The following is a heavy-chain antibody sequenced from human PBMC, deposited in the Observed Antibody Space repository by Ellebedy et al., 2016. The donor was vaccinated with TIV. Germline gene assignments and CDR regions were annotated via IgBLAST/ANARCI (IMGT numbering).Heavy chain of an antibody. D-gene: IGHD6-19*01. CDR2: IYSGGST. CDR1: GFTVSSNY. V-gene: IGHV3-53*01. CDR3: ARKNSSGWTFDY. J-gene: IGHJ4*02. Sequence: PGGSLRLSCAASGFTVSSNYMSWVRQAPGKGLEWVSDIYSGGSTYYADSVKGRFTISRDNSKNTLYLHINSLRAEDTAVYYCARKNSSGWTFDYWGQGTLVTVSS.